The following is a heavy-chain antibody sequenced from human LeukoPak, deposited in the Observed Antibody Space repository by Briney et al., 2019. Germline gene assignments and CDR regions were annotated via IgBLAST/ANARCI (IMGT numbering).Heavy chain of an antibody. CDR3: ARADYDSSGYPRPYFDY. J-gene: IGHJ4*02. CDR1: GYTFTGYY. Sequence: ASVKVSCKASGYTFTGYYMHWVRQAPGQGLEWMGWINPNSGGTNYAQKFQGWVTMTRDTSISTAYMELSRLRSDDTAVYYCARADYDSSGYPRPYFDYWGQGTLVTVSS. D-gene: IGHD3-22*01. CDR2: INPNSGGT. V-gene: IGHV1-2*04.